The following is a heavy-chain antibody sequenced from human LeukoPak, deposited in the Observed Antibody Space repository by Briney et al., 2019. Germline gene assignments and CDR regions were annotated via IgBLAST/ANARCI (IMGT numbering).Heavy chain of an antibody. Sequence: PGGSLRLSCAASGFTFSNYAMSWVRQAPGKGLEWVPGISASGGSTYYADSVKGRFTSSRDNSKNTLYLQMNSLRAEVTAVYYCAKDGGYCSSTSCSLDYWGQGTLVTVSS. CDR3: AKDGGYCSSTSCSLDY. J-gene: IGHJ4*02. CDR1: GFTFSNYA. D-gene: IGHD2-2*03. V-gene: IGHV3-23*01. CDR2: ISASGGST.